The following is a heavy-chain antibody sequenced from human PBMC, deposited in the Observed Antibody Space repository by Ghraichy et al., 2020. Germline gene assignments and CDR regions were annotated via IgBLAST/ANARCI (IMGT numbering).Heavy chain of an antibody. D-gene: IGHD3-3*01. Sequence: GGSLRLSCAASGFTFSGYWMHWVRQAPGKGLVWVSRINSDGSSTTYADSVKGRFTISRDNAKNTLYLQMSSLRAEDTAVYYCARVLRFYYYYMDVWGKGTTVTVSS. J-gene: IGHJ6*03. CDR3: ARVLRFYYYYMDV. CDR2: INSDGSST. CDR1: GFTFSGYW. V-gene: IGHV3-74*03.